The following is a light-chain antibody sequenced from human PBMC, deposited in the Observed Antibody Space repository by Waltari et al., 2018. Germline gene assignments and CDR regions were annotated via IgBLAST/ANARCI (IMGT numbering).Light chain of an antibody. CDR2: EVS. J-gene: IGLJ1*01. V-gene: IGLV2-8*01. Sequence: QSALTQPPSASGSPGQSVTISCTGTSSDVGGYNYVSWYQQHPGKAPKLMIFEVSKRPSGVPDLFSGSKSANTASLTVSGLQAEDEADYYCSSYAGSNNVFGTGTKVTVL. CDR3: SSYAGSNNV. CDR1: SSDVGGYNY.